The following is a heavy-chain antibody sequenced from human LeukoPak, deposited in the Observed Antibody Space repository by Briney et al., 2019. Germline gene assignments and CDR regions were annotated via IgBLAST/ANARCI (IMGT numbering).Heavy chain of an antibody. J-gene: IGHJ4*02. CDR2: ISSSSSYI. V-gene: IGHV3-21*04. CDR1: GFTFSSYS. Sequence: PGGSLRLSCAASGFTFSSYSMNWVRQAPGKGLEWVSSISSSSSYIYYADSVKGRFTISRDNAKNSLYLQMNSLRAEDTAVYYCAKGTGPGVRGVIPHFDYWGQGTLVTVSS. CDR3: AKGTGPGVRGVIPHFDY. D-gene: IGHD3-10*01.